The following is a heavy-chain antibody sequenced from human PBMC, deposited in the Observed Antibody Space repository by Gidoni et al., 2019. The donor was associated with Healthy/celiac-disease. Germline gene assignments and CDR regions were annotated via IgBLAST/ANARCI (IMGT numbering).Heavy chain of an antibody. V-gene: IGHV3-74*01. CDR2: INSDGSST. D-gene: IGHD2-15*01. Sequence: EVQLVESGGGLVQPGGSLSLSCAAPGFTFSSYWMHWVRQAPGKGLVGVSRINSDGSSTSYADSVKGRFTSSRDNAKNTLYLQMNSLRAEDTAVYYCVGGSGYYFDYWGQGTLVTVSS. J-gene: IGHJ4*02. CDR3: VGGSGYYFDY. CDR1: GFTFSSYW.